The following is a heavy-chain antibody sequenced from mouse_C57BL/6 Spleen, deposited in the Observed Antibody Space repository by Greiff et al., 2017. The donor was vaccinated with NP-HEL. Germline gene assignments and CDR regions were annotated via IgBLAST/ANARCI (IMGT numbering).Heavy chain of an antibody. CDR3: ARIDDYDGWFAY. D-gene: IGHD2-4*01. V-gene: IGHV3-6*01. CDR2: ISYDGSN. J-gene: IGHJ3*01. CDR1: GYSITSGYY. Sequence: ESGPGLVKPSQSLSLTCSVTGYSITSGYYWNWIRQFPGNKLEWMGYISYDGSNNYNPSLKNRISITRDTSKNQFFLKLNSVTTEDTATYYCARIDDYDGWFAYWGKGTLVTVSA.